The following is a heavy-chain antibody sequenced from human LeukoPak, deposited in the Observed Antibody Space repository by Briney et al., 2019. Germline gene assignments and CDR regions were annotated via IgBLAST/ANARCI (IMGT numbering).Heavy chain of an antibody. V-gene: IGHV4-39*01. D-gene: IGHD3-16*01. Sequence: PSETLSLTCTVPGDSICSSNYYWAWIRQPPGEGLEWLATIHYSGTTFYNRSVKGRVAISIDSSKNLFSLKLSSVSASDTAVYFCASGYAEVRLGAEAFDHWGQGTLVTVSS. CDR2: IHYSGTT. J-gene: IGHJ5*02. CDR3: ASGYAEVRLGAEAFDH. CDR1: GDSICSSNYY.